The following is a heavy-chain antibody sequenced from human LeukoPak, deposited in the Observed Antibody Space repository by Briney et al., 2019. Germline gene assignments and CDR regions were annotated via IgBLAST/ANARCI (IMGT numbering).Heavy chain of an antibody. D-gene: IGHD5-12*01. Sequence: GASVKVSCKASGYTFTRYGIGWVRQAPGQGLEWMGWISVYNGNTNYAQELQGRVTMTTDTSTSTAYMELRSLRSDDTAVYYCARAFTGLGIVATIPFDYWGQGTLVTVSS. V-gene: IGHV1-18*01. CDR3: ARAFTGLGIVATIPFDY. J-gene: IGHJ4*02. CDR1: GYTFTRYG. CDR2: ISVYNGNT.